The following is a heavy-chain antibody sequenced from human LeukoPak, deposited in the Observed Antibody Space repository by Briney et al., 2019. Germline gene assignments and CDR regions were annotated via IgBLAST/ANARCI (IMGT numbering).Heavy chain of an antibody. Sequence: PGGSLRLSCAASGFTFSSYAMSWVRQAPGKGLEWVSAISGSGGSTYYADSVKGRFTISRDNSKNTLYLQMNSLRAADTAVYYCAKDFAPRALWWEDYWGQGTLVTVSS. CDR1: GFTFSSYA. CDR3: AKDFAPRALWWEDY. D-gene: IGHD2-21*01. V-gene: IGHV3-23*01. CDR2: ISGSGGST. J-gene: IGHJ4*02.